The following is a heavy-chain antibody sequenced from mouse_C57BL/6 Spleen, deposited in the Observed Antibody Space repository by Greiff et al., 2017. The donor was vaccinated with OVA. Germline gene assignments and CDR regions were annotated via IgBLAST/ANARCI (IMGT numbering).Heavy chain of an antibody. CDR3: AISGYYGSSPYYFDY. Sequence: QVQLQQPGAELVRPGSSVKLSCKASGYTFTSYWMHWVKQRPIQGLEWIGNIDPSDSETHYNQKFKDKATLTVDKSSSTAYMQLSSLTSEDSAVYYCAISGYYGSSPYYFDYWGQGTTLTVSS. V-gene: IGHV1-52*01. D-gene: IGHD1-1*01. CDR2: IDPSDSET. CDR1: GYTFTSYW. J-gene: IGHJ2*01.